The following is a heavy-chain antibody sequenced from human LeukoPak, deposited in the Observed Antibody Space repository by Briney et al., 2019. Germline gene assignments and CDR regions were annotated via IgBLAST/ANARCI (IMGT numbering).Heavy chain of an antibody. CDR1: GFTFSSYA. V-gene: IGHV3-23*01. CDR3: AKPHSTYYYDSSGYPLGD. Sequence: GGSLRLSCAASGFTFSSYAMSWVRQAPGKGLEWVSAISGSGGSTYYADSVKGRFTISRDNSKNTLYLQMNSLRAEDTAVYYCAKPHSTYYYDSSGYPLGDWGQGTLVTVSS. D-gene: IGHD3-22*01. J-gene: IGHJ4*02. CDR2: ISGSGGST.